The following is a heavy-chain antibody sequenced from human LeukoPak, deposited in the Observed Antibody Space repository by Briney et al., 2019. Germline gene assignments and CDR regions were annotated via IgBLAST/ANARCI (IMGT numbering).Heavy chain of an antibody. CDR2: ISGSGGST. CDR3: AKMYSSSEYDEVY. CDR1: GFTLRSYA. V-gene: IGHV3-23*01. Sequence: PGGSLRLSCAASGFTLRSYAMSWVRQAPGEGLEWVSAISGSGGSTYYADSVKGRFTISRDNSKNTLYLQMNSLRAEDTAVYYCAKMYSSSEYDEVYWGQGTLVTVSS. D-gene: IGHD6-13*01. J-gene: IGHJ4*02.